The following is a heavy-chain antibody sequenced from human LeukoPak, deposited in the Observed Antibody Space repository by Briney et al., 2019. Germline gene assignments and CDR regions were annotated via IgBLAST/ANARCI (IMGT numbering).Heavy chain of an antibody. CDR1: GYTFTSYY. J-gene: IGHJ3*02. CDR2: INPSGGST. V-gene: IGHV1-46*01. CDR3: ASRSFDAFDI. Sequence: ASVKVSCKASGYTFTSYYMHWVRQAPGQGLEWMRIINPSGGSTTYAQKFQDRVTMTRDTSTSTVYMELSSLRSEDTAVYYCASRSFDAFDIWGQGTMVTVSS.